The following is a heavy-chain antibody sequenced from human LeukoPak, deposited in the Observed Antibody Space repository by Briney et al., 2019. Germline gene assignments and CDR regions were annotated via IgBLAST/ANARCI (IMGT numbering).Heavy chain of an antibody. CDR1: GFTFSSYT. J-gene: IGHJ4*02. V-gene: IGHV3-21*01. CDR3: ARDVSSGWYFFGY. Sequence: GGSLRLSCAASGFTFSSYTMNWVRQAPGKGLEWVSSISSSSSYIYYADSVKGRFTISRDNAKNSLYLQMNSLRAEDTAVYYCARDVSSGWYFFGYWGQGTLVTVSS. CDR2: ISSSSSYI. D-gene: IGHD6-19*01.